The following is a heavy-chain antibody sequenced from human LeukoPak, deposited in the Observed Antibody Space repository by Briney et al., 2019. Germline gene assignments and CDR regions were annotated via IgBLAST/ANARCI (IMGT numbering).Heavy chain of an antibody. CDR3: AKDGDDAFDI. CDR2: ISSSSSYI. V-gene: IGHV3-21*01. Sequence: GGSLRLSCAASGFTFSSYSMNWVRQAPGKGLEWVSSISSSSSYIYYADSVKGRFTISRDNSKNTLYLQMNSLRAEDTAVYYCAKDGDDAFDIWGQGTMVTVSS. J-gene: IGHJ3*02. CDR1: GFTFSSYS.